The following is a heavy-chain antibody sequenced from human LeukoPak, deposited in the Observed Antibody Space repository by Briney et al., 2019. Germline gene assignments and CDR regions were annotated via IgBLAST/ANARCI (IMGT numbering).Heavy chain of an antibody. V-gene: IGHV4-4*02. Sequence: SETLSLTCAVSSGSISSNYWWSWARQPPGKGLEWIGEIYHSGSTNYNPSLKSRVTISMDKSKNQFSLNLSSVTAADTAVYYCARHLVGWYGNKYYFDYWGQGTLVTVSS. D-gene: IGHD6-19*01. CDR3: ARHLVGWYGNKYYFDY. CDR1: SGSISSNYW. J-gene: IGHJ4*02. CDR2: IYHSGST.